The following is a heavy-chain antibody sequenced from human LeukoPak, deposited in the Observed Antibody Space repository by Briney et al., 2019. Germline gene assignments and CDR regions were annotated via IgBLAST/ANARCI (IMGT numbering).Heavy chain of an antibody. CDR2: FSYTGST. CDR3: ARDAGYGSVPL. Sequence: PSETLSLTCTISGDSISFSPYYWNWIRQLPGKGLEWIGYFSYTGSTTYNPSPKSRVTILFDTSNSQFSLKLNSVTAADTAVYYCARDAGYGSVPLWGRGARVAVSA. J-gene: IGHJ4*02. D-gene: IGHD3-10*01. V-gene: IGHV4-61*01. CDR1: GDSISFSPYY.